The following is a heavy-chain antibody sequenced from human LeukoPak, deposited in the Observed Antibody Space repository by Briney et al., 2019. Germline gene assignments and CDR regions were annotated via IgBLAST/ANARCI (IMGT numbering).Heavy chain of an antibody. Sequence: GGSLRLSCAASGFTFSSYAMSWVRQAPGKGLEWVSAISGSGGSTYYADSVKGRFTISRDNSKNTLYLQMNSLRAEDTAVYYCAKAFQWGSWAPDAFDIRGQGTMVTVSS. CDR1: GFTFSSYA. V-gene: IGHV3-23*01. CDR3: AKAFQWGSWAPDAFDI. D-gene: IGHD6-13*01. CDR2: ISGSGGST. J-gene: IGHJ3*02.